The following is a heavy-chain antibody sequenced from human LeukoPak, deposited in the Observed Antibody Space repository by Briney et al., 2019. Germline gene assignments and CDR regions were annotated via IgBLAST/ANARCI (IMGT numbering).Heavy chain of an antibody. V-gene: IGHV3-30*02. Sequence: GGSLRLSCAASGFTFSSYGMHWVRQAPGKGLEWVAFIRYDGSNKYSADSVKGRFTISRDNSKNTLYLQMNSLRAEVTAVYYCAKGSRNRQLGPDYWGQGTLVTVSS. CDR1: GFTFSSYG. D-gene: IGHD6-13*01. CDR2: IRYDGSNK. CDR3: AKGSRNRQLGPDY. J-gene: IGHJ4*02.